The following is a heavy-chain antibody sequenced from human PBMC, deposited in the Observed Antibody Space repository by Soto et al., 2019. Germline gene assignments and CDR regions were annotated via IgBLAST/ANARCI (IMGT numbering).Heavy chain of an antibody. CDR2: ISSGSDTI. CDR3: ARPGEGVLFYYALDV. CDR1: GFTLSSYS. V-gene: IGHV3-48*02. J-gene: IGHJ6*02. Sequence: EVQLVESGGGLVQPGGSLRLSCVASGFTLSSYSMNWVRQAPGKGLEWISYISSGSDTIYYADSVKGRFTVSRDNAKTSLYLQMNSLRDDDTAVYYCARPGEGVLFYYALDVWGQGTTVTVSS. D-gene: IGHD3-16*01.